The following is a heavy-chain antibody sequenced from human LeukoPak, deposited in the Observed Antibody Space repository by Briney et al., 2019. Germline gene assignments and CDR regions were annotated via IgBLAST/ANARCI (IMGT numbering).Heavy chain of an antibody. CDR1: GGSVSSSSYY. V-gene: IGHV4-39*07. CDR3: ASDLSGSYHGGHF. CDR2: IYYSGSS. Sequence: SETLSLTCTVSGGSVSSSSYYWGWIRQPPGNGLEWIGNIYYSGSSYYNPSLKSRVTISVDTSKNQFSLKLSSVTAADTAVYYCASDLSGSYHGGHFWGQGTLVTVSS. D-gene: IGHD1-26*01. J-gene: IGHJ4*02.